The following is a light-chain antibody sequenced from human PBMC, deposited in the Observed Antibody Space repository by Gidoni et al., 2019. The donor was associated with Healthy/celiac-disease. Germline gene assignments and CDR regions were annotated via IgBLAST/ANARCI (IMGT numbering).Light chain of an antibody. Sequence: IPITQSPSSLSASVGDRVTITCRASQSISSYLNWYQQKPGKAPKLLIYAASSLQSGVPSRFSGSGSGTDFTLTISSLQPEDFATYYCQQSYSTLPYTFGQGTKLEIK. CDR1: QSISSY. V-gene: IGKV1-39*01. CDR3: QQSYSTLPYT. J-gene: IGKJ2*01. CDR2: AAS.